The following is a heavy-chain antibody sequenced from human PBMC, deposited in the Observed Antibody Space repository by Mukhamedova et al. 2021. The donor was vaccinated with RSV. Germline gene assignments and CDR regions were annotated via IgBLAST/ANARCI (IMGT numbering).Heavy chain of an antibody. CDR2: ISATGGFT. D-gene: IGHD2-15*01. CDR3: ARYYSLNWFDA. Sequence: QAPGKGLEWVSGISATGGFTNYADSVKGRFTIFRDNSKNTLYLQLNSLRAEDTALYYCARYYSLNWFDAWGQGTMVTVAS. V-gene: IGHV3-23*01. J-gene: IGHJ5*02.